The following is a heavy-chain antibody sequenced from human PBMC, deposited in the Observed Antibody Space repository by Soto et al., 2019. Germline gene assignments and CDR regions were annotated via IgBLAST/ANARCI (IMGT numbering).Heavy chain of an antibody. V-gene: IGHV3-23*03. D-gene: IGHD3-10*01. CDR2: IYSGGST. J-gene: IGHJ6*02. Sequence: EVQLLESGGGLVQPGGSLKLSCTASGFTFSTYAMSWVRQAPGKGLEWVSVIYSGGSTYYADSVKGRFTISRDNSKNTLYLQMNSLRAEDTAVYYCARDYGSGSRSRNYYYYGMDVWGQGTTVTVSS. CDR1: GFTFSTYA. CDR3: ARDYGSGSRSRNYYYYGMDV.